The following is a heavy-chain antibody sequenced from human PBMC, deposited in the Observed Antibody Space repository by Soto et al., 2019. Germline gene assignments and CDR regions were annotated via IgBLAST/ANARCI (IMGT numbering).Heavy chain of an antibody. CDR2: IYYSGST. Sequence: QVQLQESGPGLVKPSQPLSLTCTVSGGSISSGGYYWTLIRQHPGKGLEWIGYIYYSGSTYYNPSLTSRVTTAVDTSKNQFSLKLSSVTASDTAVYYCARSVFPWGQGTLVTVSS. CDR1: GGSISSGGYY. CDR3: ARSVFP. V-gene: IGHV4-31*03. J-gene: IGHJ5*02.